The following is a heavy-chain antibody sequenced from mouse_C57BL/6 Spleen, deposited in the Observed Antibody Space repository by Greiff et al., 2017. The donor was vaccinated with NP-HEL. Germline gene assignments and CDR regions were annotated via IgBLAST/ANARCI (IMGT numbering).Heavy chain of an antibody. D-gene: IGHD1-1*01. CDR1: GYTFTDYY. CDR3: AKGNYEGYYAMDY. J-gene: IGHJ4*01. CDR2: INPNNGGT. Sequence: EVQLQQSGPELVKPGASVKISCKASGYTFTDYYMNWVKQSHGKSLEWIGDINPNNGGTSYNQKFKGKATLTVDKSSSTAYMELRSLTSEDSAVYYCAKGNYEGYYAMDYWGQGTSVTVSS. V-gene: IGHV1-26*01.